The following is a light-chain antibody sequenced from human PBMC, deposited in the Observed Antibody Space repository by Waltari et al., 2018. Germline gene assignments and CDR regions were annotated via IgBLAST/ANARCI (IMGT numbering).Light chain of an antibody. V-gene: IGKV1D-16*01. CDR1: QDIASW. CDR3: QQYNNYPLT. CDR2: AAS. Sequence: TGRASQDIASWLCWYQQTPGKAPKSLIYAASNLQSGVPSRFSGSGSGTDFALTISSLQPGDFATDCCQQYNNYPLTFGGGTKVEIK. J-gene: IGKJ4*01.